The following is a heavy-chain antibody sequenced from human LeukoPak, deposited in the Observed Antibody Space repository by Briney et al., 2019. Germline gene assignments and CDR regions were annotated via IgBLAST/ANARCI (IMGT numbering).Heavy chain of an antibody. J-gene: IGHJ4*02. D-gene: IGHD3-10*01. CDR2: VYYSGST. V-gene: IGHV4-39*07. Sequence: SETLSLTCTVSGGSISSSTYYWGWIRQPPGKGLEWIGSVYYSGSTYYNPSLKSRVTIPVETSKNQFSLKLSSVTAADTAVYYCARVGYYRSGTYYGVIDDWGQGTLVTVSS. CDR3: ARVGYYRSGTYYGVIDD. CDR1: GGSISSSTYY.